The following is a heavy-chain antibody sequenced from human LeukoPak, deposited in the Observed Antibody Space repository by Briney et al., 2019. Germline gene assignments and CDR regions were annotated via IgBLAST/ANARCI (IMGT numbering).Heavy chain of an antibody. CDR2: IYHSGST. CDR1: GGSISSGGYS. Sequence: SETLSLTCAVSGGSISSGGYSWSWIRQPPGKGLEWIGYIYHSGSTYYNPSLKSRVTISVDTSKNQFSLKLSSVTAADTAVYYCARLYWGTMIVVREPRFDYWGQGTLVTVSS. V-gene: IGHV4-30-2*01. CDR3: ARLYWGTMIVVREPRFDY. D-gene: IGHD3-22*01. J-gene: IGHJ4*02.